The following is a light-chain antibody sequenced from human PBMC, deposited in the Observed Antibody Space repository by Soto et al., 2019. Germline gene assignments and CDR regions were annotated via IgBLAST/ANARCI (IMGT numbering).Light chain of an antibody. V-gene: IGKV1-33*01. J-gene: IGKJ1*01. Sequence: DLQMTQSPSSLSASVGDRVTITCQASQDISNYLNWYQQKPGKAPKLLIYDASNLETGVPSRFSGSGSGTDFTFTISSLQPEDIATYYCQQTYRHPRTFGQGTSV. CDR3: QQTYRHPRT. CDR2: DAS. CDR1: QDISNY.